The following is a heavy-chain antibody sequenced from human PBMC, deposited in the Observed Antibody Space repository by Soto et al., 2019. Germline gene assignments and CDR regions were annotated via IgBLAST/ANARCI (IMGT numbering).Heavy chain of an antibody. CDR3: ANSYRPVVPSASLDY. Sequence: GGSLRLSCAASRLTFSSYGMPWVRQAPGKGLEWVAVISYDGSNKYYVDSVKGRFTISRDNPKNTLYLQMNSLRAEDTAVYYCANSYRPVVPSASLDYGGQGTLVTVSS. D-gene: IGHD3-16*02. CDR2: ISYDGSNK. CDR1: RLTFSSYG. V-gene: IGHV3-30*18. J-gene: IGHJ4*02.